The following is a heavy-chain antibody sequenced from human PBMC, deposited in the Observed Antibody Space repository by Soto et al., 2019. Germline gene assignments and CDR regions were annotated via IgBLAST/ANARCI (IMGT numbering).Heavy chain of an antibody. CDR3: IQSRCGGDCLQSYASYYYYGMDV. J-gene: IGHJ6*02. V-gene: IGHV2-5*02. CDR2: IYWDDDK. Sequence: QITLKESGPTLVKPTQTLTLTCTFSAFSLSTGGVGVGWIRQPPGKALEWLALIYWDDDKRYSPSLRSRLTTTKDTSKKHVVLTMTTIDPVDTATYYCIQSRCGGDCLQSYASYYYYGMDVWGQGTTVTVSS. CDR1: AFSLSTGGVG. D-gene: IGHD2-21*02.